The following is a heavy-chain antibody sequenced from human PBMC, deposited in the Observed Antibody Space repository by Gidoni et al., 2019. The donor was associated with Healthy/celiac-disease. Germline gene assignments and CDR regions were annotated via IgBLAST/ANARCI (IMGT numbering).Heavy chain of an antibody. J-gene: IGHJ6*02. CDR2: IRSKANSYAT. CDR1: GFTFSAYA. Sequence: EVQLVESGGGLVQPGGSLKLSCAASGFTFSAYAMHLVRQASGKRLESVGRIRSKANSYATAYAASVKGRFTISRDDSKNTAYLQMNSLKTEDTAVYYWTMVCSGGSCPTGQIYYYYGMDVWGQGTTVTVSS. V-gene: IGHV3-73*02. D-gene: IGHD2-15*01. CDR3: TMVCSGGSCPTGQIYYYYGMDV.